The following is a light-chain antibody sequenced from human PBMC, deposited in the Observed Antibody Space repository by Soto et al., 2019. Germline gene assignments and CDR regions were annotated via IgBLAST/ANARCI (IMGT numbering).Light chain of an antibody. CDR3: AAWDDSLNGVV. J-gene: IGLJ2*01. V-gene: IGLV1-44*01. CDR2: SNN. Sequence: QSVLTQPPSASGTPGQRVTISCSGSSPNIGSNTVNWYQRFPGTAPKLLIYSNNQRPSGVPDRFSGSKSGTSASLAISGLQSEDEADYYCAAWDDSLNGVVFGGGTKLTVL. CDR1: SPNIGSNT.